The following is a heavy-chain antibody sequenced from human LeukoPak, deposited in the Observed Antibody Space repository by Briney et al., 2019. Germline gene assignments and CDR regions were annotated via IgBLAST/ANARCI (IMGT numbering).Heavy chain of an antibody. Sequence: PSETLSLTCAVYGGSFSGYYWSWIRQPPGKGLEWIGEINHSGSTNYNPSLKSRVTISVDTSKNQFPLKLSSVTAADTAVYYCARGRPAYYGSGSYYTFDYWGQGTLVTVSS. CDR2: INHSGST. J-gene: IGHJ4*02. CDR1: GGSFSGYY. CDR3: ARGRPAYYGSGSYYTFDY. V-gene: IGHV4-34*01. D-gene: IGHD3-10*01.